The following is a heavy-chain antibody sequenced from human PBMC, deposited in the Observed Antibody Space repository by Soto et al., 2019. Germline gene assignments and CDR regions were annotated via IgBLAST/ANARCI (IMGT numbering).Heavy chain of an antibody. V-gene: IGHV3-23*01. CDR3: AKTPWGLHDALDI. Sequence: VGSLRLSCAASGFTFSSYAMSWVRQAPGKGLEWVSAISGSGGSTYFADSVKGRFTISRDNSKNTLYLQMNSLRAEDTAVYYCAKTPWGLHDALDIWGQGTMVTVSS. J-gene: IGHJ3*02. CDR2: ISGSGGST. CDR1: GFTFSSYA. D-gene: IGHD1-26*01.